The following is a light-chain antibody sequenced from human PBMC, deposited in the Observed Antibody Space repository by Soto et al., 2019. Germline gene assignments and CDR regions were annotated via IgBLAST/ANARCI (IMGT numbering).Light chain of an antibody. CDR2: GAS. V-gene: IGKV3-15*01. CDR1: QSVRGN. J-gene: IGKJ5*01. CDR3: QQYNNWPFIT. Sequence: IVMTQSPATLSVSPGERATLSCRASQSVRGNLAWYQQKPGQSPRLLIYGASSRATGIPVRFSGSGSGTGFTLTISSLQSEDFAVYYCQQYNNWPFITFGQGTRLEIK.